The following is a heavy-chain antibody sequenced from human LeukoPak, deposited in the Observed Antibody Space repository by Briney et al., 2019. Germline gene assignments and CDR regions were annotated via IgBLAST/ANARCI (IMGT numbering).Heavy chain of an antibody. CDR2: IYTSGST. V-gene: IGHV4-4*07. Sequence: SETLSPTCTASGGSISSYYWSWIRQPAGKGLEWIGRIYTSGSTNYNPSLKSRVTMSVDTSKNQFSLKLSSVTAADTAVYYCARERGSSNTNILTGLINYYYYYYMDVWGKGTTVTISS. D-gene: IGHD3-9*01. CDR3: ARERGSSNTNILTGLINYYYYYYMDV. CDR1: GGSISSYY. J-gene: IGHJ6*03.